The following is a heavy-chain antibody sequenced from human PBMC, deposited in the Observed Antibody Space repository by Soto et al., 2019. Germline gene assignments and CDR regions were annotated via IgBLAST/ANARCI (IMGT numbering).Heavy chain of an antibody. CDR1: GGSISSGGYY. CDR2: TYYSENT. V-gene: IGHV4-31*03. CDR3: ARLSSSGWPIDS. Sequence: LSLTCTVSGGSISSGGYYWNWIRQHPGKGLEWIGYTYYSENTYYNPSLNSRITISADTSKNQFSLKLSSVTAADTAVYYCARLSSSGWPIDSWGQGTLVTVSS. J-gene: IGHJ4*02. D-gene: IGHD6-19*01.